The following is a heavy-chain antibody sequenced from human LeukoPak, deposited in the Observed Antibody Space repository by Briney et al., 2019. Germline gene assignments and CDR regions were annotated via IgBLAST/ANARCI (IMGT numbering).Heavy chain of an antibody. CDR3: ARGVELGYGSGGSCSNDY. J-gene: IGHJ4*02. V-gene: IGHV4-34*01. D-gene: IGHD2-15*01. Sequence: SETLSLTCAVSGGSFSGYYWSWIRQPPGKGLEWIGEMNNSGSTNYDPSLKSRVTISVDTSKNQFSLKLSSVTAADTAVYYCARGVELGYGSGGSCSNDYSGEGALVTVSS. CDR2: MNNSGST. CDR1: GGSFSGYY.